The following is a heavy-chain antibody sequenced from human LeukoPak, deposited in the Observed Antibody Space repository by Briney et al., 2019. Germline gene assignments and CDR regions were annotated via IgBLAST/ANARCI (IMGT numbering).Heavy chain of an antibody. V-gene: IGHV1-2*02. D-gene: IGHD3/OR15-3a*01. CDR1: GYTFTNYY. Sequence: GASVEVSGKASGYTFTNYYMHWGRQAPGQRLEWRGWINPHSGGTNYAQKFQGRVTVTRHTSISPAYMELSRLRSEDTAVYYCATEYMIFGVFTPHWGQGTLVTVSS. CDR3: ATEYMIFGVFTPH. CDR2: INPHSGGT. J-gene: IGHJ4*02.